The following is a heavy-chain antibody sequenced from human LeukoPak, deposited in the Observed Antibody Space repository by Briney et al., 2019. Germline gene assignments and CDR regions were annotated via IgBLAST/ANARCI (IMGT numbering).Heavy chain of an antibody. J-gene: IGHJ4*02. D-gene: IGHD3-3*01. V-gene: IGHV3-7*01. CDR3: ARDLPLWDFWSGYSYYFDY. CDR2: IKQDGSEK. Sequence: GGSLRLSCAASGFTFSSYWMSWVRQAPGKGLEWVANIKQDGSEKYYVDSVKGRFTISRDNAKNSLYLQMNSLRAEDTAGYYCARDLPLWDFWSGYSYYFDYWGQGTLVTVSS. CDR1: GFTFSSYW.